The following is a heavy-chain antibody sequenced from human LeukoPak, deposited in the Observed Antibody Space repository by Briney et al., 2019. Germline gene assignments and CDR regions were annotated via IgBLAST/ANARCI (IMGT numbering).Heavy chain of an antibody. J-gene: IGHJ4*02. D-gene: IGHD6-6*01. Sequence: SETLSLACTVSGGSISSGGYYWSWLRQHPGKGLEWIGYIYYSGSTYYNPSLKSRVTISVDTSKNQSSLKLSSVTAADTAVYYCARTDSSSLLDNWGQGTLATVSS. V-gene: IGHV4-31*03. CDR3: ARTDSSSLLDN. CDR2: IYYSGST. CDR1: GGSISSGGYY.